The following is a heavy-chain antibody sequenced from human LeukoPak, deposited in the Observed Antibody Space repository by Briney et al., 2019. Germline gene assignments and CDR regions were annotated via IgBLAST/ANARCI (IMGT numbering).Heavy chain of an antibody. CDR1: GGSFSGYY. D-gene: IGHD6-6*01. V-gene: IGHV4-34*01. CDR2: IKDSGSA. CDR3: ARGKGYTTSSRHRGIDN. J-gene: IGHJ4*02. Sequence: SETLSLTCAVYGGSFSGYYWSWIRQPPGKGLEWIGEIKDSGSANYNPSLKSRVFISVDTSKNQFSLKLRSVTAADTAVYYCARGKGYTTSSRHRGIDNWGQGTLVTVSS.